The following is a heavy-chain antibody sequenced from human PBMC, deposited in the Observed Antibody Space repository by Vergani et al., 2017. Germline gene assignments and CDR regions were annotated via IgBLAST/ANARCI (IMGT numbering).Heavy chain of an antibody. CDR2: ISSSSSYT. Sequence: QVQLVESGGGLVKPGGSLRLSCAASGFTFSDYYMSWIRQAPGKGLEWVSYISSSSSYTNYADSVKGRFTISRDNAKNSLCLQMNSLRAEDTAVYYCARDRIVVVPAASYYYYYMDVWGKGTTVTVSS. V-gene: IGHV3-11*06. J-gene: IGHJ6*03. CDR3: ARDRIVVVPAASYYYYYMDV. D-gene: IGHD2-2*01. CDR1: GFTFSDYY.